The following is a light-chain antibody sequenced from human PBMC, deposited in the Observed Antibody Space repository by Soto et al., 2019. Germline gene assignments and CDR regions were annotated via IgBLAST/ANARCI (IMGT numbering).Light chain of an antibody. Sequence: DIQMTQSPSSLSASLGDRVTITCRASQNIDNYLNWYQHKPGKAPKLLISAASTLQRGVPSRFSGSGSGTQFTLTISSLQPEDFATYYCQQLNAYPLTFGGGTKVDIK. V-gene: IGKV1-9*01. CDR3: QQLNAYPLT. CDR2: AAS. J-gene: IGKJ4*01. CDR1: QNIDNY.